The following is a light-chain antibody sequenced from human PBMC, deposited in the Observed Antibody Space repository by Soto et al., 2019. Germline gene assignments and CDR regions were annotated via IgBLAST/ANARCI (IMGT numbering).Light chain of an antibody. Sequence: QAVVTQEPSLTVSPGGTVTLTCGSSTGTVTSGHLPYWFQQKPGQAPRTLIYDTDNKHSWTPARFSGSLLGGKAALTLSSAQPEDEAEYYCLLSYSGARMVFGGGTKLTVL. V-gene: IGLV7-46*01. CDR2: DTD. CDR3: LLSYSGARMV. J-gene: IGLJ2*01. CDR1: TGTVTSGHL.